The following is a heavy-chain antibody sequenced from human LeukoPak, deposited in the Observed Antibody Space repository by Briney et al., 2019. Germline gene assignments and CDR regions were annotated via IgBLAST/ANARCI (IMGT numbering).Heavy chain of an antibody. J-gene: IGHJ4*02. V-gene: IGHV4-34*01. CDR1: GGSFSGYY. CDR3: ARGVDTAMVSEFDY. CDR2: INHSGST. Sequence: SETLSLTCAVYGGSFSGYYWSWIRQPPGKGLEWIGEINHSGSTNYNPSLKSRVTMSVDTSKNQFSLKLSSVTAADTAVYYCARGVDTAMVSEFDYWAREPWSPSPQ. D-gene: IGHD5-18*01.